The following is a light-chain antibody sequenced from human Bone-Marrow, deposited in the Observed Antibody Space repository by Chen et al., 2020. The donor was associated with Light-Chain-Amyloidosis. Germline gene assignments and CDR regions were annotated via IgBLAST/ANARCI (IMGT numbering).Light chain of an antibody. Sequence: QSALTQPASVSGSPGQSITISCTGTSSDIGSYNLVSWYQQRPGKAPKLMIYEANKRPSGVSNRFSGSRSGNTASLTISGLQAEDEADYHCSSYTSTSTIYVFGTGTKVTVL. CDR3: SSYTSTSTIYV. V-gene: IGLV2-14*02. CDR1: SSDIGSYNL. CDR2: EAN. J-gene: IGLJ1*01.